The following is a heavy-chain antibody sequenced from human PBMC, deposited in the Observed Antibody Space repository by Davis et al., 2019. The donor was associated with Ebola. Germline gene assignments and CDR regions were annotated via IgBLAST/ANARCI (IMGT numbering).Heavy chain of an antibody. CDR1: GGTFSSYA. J-gene: IGHJ4*02. CDR3: AKDRYYDNSPLYFESET. Sequence: SVKVSCKASGGTFSSYAISWVRQAPGQGLEWVGGIIPIFDTASYAYNFQDRVTITADESRITAYLELSSLRSEDTAVYYCAKDRYYDNSPLYFESETWGQGTLVTVSS. V-gene: IGHV1-69*13. CDR2: IIPIFDTA. D-gene: IGHD3-22*01.